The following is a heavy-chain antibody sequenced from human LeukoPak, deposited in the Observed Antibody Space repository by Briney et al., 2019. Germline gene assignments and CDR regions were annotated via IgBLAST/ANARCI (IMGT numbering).Heavy chain of an antibody. Sequence: SETLSLTCTVSGGSISSYYWSWIRQPPGKGLEWIGYIYYSGSTNYNPSLKSRVTISVDTSKNQFSLKLSSVTAADTAVYYCARHMMRAGYSGYVDWGQGTLVTVSS. D-gene: IGHD5-12*01. CDR1: GGSISSYY. V-gene: IGHV4-59*08. CDR2: IYYSGST. CDR3: ARHMMRAGYSGYVD. J-gene: IGHJ4*02.